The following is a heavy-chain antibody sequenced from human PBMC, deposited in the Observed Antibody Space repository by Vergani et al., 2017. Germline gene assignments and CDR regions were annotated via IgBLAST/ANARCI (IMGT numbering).Heavy chain of an antibody. V-gene: IGHV4-31*03. CDR1: GSSISSGGYY. CDR2: IYYSGST. CDR3: AALTIFGVAVPWYFDL. J-gene: IGHJ2*01. D-gene: IGHD3-3*01. Sequence: QVQLQESGPGLVKPSQTLSLTCTVSGSSISSGGYYWSWIRQHPGKGLEWIGYIYYSGSTYYNPSLKSRVTISVDTSKNQFSLKLSSVTAADTAVYYCAALTIFGVAVPWYFDLWGRGTLVTVSS.